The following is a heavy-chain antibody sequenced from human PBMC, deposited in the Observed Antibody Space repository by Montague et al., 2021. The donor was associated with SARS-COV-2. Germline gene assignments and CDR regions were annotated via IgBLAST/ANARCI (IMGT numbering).Heavy chain of an antibody. Sequence: PALVKPTQTLTLTCTFSGFSLSTSGMCVSWIRQPPGKALEWLALXDWDDDKFYSTSLKTRLTIAKDTSKNQVALTMTNMDPVDTATYYCARVRYFDTTFDYWGQGTLVTVSS. CDR1: GFSLSTSGMC. J-gene: IGHJ4*02. V-gene: IGHV2-70*01. D-gene: IGHD3-9*01. CDR3: ARVRYFDTTFDY. CDR2: XDWDDDK.